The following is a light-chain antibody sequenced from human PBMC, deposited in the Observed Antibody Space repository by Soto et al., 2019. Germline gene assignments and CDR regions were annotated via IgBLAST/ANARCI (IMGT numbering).Light chain of an antibody. CDR1: SSEVGGYNY. CDR2: DVT. Sequence: QSALTQPASVSGSPGQSIAISCTGSSSEVGGYNYVSWYQHHPGKAPKLMIYDVTNRPSGVSDRFSGSKSGNTASLTISGLQAEDEADYSCSSYTSSGNYVFGTGTKVTVL. J-gene: IGLJ1*01. CDR3: SSYTSSGNYV. V-gene: IGLV2-14*03.